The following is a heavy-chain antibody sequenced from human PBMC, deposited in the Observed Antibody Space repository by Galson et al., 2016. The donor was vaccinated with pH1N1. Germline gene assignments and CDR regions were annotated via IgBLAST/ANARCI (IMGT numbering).Heavy chain of an antibody. Sequence: SVKVSCKASGGTFSSFGISWVRQAPGQGLEWMGGIIGMFAKTNYAQKFQGRVTITEDELTSTVYMDLSSLTSEDTAVYYCARSPGYMVTSLDNWCHGTLFTVSS. CDR2: IIGMFAKT. D-gene: IGHD2-21*02. CDR3: ARSPGYMVTSLDN. CDR1: GGTFSSFG. J-gene: IGHJ4*01. V-gene: IGHV1-69*13.